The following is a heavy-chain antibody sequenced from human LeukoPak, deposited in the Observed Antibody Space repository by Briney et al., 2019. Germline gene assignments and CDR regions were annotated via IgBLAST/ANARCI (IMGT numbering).Heavy chain of an antibody. V-gene: IGHV3-23*01. CDR3: ARDRAGSSSWYEGWFDP. D-gene: IGHD6-13*01. Sequence: PGGSLRLSCAASGFTFSSYAMSWVRQAPGKGLEWVSAISGSGGSTSYADSVKGRFTISRDKSKNTLYLQMNSLRAEDTAVYYCARDRAGSSSWYEGWFDPWGQGTLVTVSS. CDR2: ISGSGGST. J-gene: IGHJ5*02. CDR1: GFTFSSYA.